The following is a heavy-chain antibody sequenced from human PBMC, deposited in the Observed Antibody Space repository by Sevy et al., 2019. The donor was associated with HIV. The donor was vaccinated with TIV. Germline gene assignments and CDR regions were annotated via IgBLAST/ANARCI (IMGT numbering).Heavy chain of an antibody. Sequence: GGSLRLSCSASGFTFSTYAMHWVRQAPGKGLEYVSAISSPGTSTYYADSVKGRFTISRDNSKNTMSLQMSSLRTEDTAVYYCVKDGRYDISGYYFDYWGQGTLVTVSS. D-gene: IGHD3-22*01. CDR3: VKDGRYDISGYYFDY. CDR1: GFTFSTYA. CDR2: ISSPGTST. V-gene: IGHV3-64D*06. J-gene: IGHJ4*02.